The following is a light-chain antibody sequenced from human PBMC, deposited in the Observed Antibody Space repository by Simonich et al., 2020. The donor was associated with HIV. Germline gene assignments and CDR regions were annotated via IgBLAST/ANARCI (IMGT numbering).Light chain of an antibody. V-gene: IGLV2-23*01. CDR1: SSDVGCYNL. CDR2: EGG. CDR3: CSYAGSSTWV. Sequence: QSALTQPASVSGSPGQSITISCTGTSSDVGCYNLVSWYQQLPGKAPKLMIYEGGKRPSGVSNRFSGSKSGNTASLTLSGLQAEDEAHYYCCSYAGSSTWVFGGGTKLTVL. J-gene: IGLJ3*02.